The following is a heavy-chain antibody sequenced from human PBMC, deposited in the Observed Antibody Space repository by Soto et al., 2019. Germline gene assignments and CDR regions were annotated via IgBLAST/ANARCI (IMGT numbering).Heavy chain of an antibody. Sequence: EVQLVESGGGLVQPGRSLRLSCAASGFTFDDYAMHWVRHAPGKGLEWVSGISWNSGTIGYAGSVKGRFTISRDNAKNSLYLQMNSLRAEDTALYYCAKEKGFGGVRKGMDVWGQGTTVTVSS. CDR1: GFTFDDYA. V-gene: IGHV3-9*01. CDR3: AKEKGFGGVRKGMDV. D-gene: IGHD3-16*01. CDR2: ISWNSGTI. J-gene: IGHJ6*02.